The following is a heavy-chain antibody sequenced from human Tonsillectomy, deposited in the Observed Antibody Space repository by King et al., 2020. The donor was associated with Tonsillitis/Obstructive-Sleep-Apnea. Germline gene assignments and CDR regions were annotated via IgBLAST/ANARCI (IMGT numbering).Heavy chain of an antibody. V-gene: IGHV3-43*02. J-gene: IGHJ6*03. CDR3: AKNKAPLVSAVVPNYDYIDV. D-gene: IGHD2-2*01. Sequence: VQLVESGGGVVQPGGSLRLSCAASGFTFDDYAMHWVRQGPGKGLERVSLISGDGGSTYYADSVKGRFTISRYNSKNSLYLQMNSLRTEDTALYYCAKNKAPLVSAVVPNYDYIDVWGKGTPVTVSS. CDR1: GFTFDDYA. CDR2: ISGDGGST.